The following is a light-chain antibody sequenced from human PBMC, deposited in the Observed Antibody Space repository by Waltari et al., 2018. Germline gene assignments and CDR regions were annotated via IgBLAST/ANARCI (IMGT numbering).Light chain of an antibody. CDR3: SSYMDSSTLEL. Sequence: QSALTQPASVSGSPGQSITISCPGTSSDIGGYNYVSWYQQVPGQAPKLMIYDVSNRPSGVSSRFSGSKSGNTASLTISGLQAEDEADYFCSSYMDSSTLELFGGGTSLTVL. CDR1: SSDIGGYNY. CDR2: DVS. V-gene: IGLV2-14*03. J-gene: IGLJ2*01.